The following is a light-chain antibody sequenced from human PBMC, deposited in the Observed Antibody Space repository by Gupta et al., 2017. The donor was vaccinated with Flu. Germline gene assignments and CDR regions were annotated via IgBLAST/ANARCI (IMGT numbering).Light chain of an antibody. Sequence: QSALTQPASVSGSPGQSIPISCTGTSSDVGRSDSVSWYQQYPGKAPKLLIYDVSSRPSGVSSRFSGSKSGNTASLTISGLQAEDETDYFCSSYTSTSTFYVFGTGTKVTVL. CDR3: SSYTSTSTFYV. CDR2: DVS. CDR1: SSDVGRSDS. V-gene: IGLV2-14*01. J-gene: IGLJ1*01.